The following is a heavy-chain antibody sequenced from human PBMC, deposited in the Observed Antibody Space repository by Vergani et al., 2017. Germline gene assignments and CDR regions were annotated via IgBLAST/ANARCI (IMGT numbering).Heavy chain of an antibody. V-gene: IGHV3-23*01. CDR3: AKEIKGSRGWAEVDH. J-gene: IGHJ5*02. Sequence: EVRLLESGGGLLRPGGSLRLSCAASGFIFSNHAMNWIRQVPGKGLEWISGIGGGGDRTFYADSVRGRVTVSRNNSANRLYLQMNSRRAEDSAIYYCAKEIKGSRGWAEVDHWGQGTLVAVSS. D-gene: IGHD6-19*01. CDR1: GFIFSNHA. CDR2: IGGGGDRT.